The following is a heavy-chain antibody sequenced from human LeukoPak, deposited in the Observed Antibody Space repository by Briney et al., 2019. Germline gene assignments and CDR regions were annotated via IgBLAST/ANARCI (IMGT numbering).Heavy chain of an antibody. CDR1: GFTFSNYA. Sequence: GGSLRLSCAASGFTFSNYAMSWVRQAPGKGLEWFSAITDSGGDTYYADSVKGRFTISRDNSKNTLDLQMSSLRAEDTAVYYCAKGSTSSRPYYFDYWGQGALVTVSS. V-gene: IGHV3-23*01. CDR2: ITDSGGDT. CDR3: AKGSTSSRPYYFDY. J-gene: IGHJ4*02. D-gene: IGHD2-2*01.